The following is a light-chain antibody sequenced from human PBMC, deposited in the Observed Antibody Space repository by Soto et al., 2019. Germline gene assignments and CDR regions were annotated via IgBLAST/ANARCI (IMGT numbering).Light chain of an antibody. Sequence: QAVLTQPASVSGSPGQSITISCTGTSSDVGSYNLVSWYQQHPGKAPKLLIYDGSKRPSGVSNRFSESKSGNTASLTISGLQAEDEADYYCCSYVATSAWVFASGLKVAVL. V-gene: IGLV2-23*01. CDR3: CSYVATSAWV. CDR2: DGS. CDR1: SSDVGSYNL. J-gene: IGLJ1*01.